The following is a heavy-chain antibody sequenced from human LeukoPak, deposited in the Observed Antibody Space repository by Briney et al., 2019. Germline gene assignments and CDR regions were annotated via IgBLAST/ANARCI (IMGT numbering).Heavy chain of an antibody. Sequence: GGSLRLSCAASGFTFDDYAMHWVRQAPGKGLEWVSLISWDGGSTYYADSVKGRFTISRDNSKNSLYLQMNSLRAEDTALYYCVCQAAGTDFYFDYGGQGTLVTVSS. CDR1: GFTFDDYA. J-gene: IGHJ4*02. V-gene: IGHV3-43D*04. CDR2: ISWDGGST. D-gene: IGHD6-13*01. CDR3: VCQAAGTDFYFDY.